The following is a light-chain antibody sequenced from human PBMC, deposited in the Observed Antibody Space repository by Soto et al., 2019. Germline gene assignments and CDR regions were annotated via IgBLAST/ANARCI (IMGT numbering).Light chain of an antibody. CDR1: QSVSSSY. V-gene: IGKV3-20*01. CDR3: QKYGSSPPIT. CDR2: GAS. Sequence: EIVLTQSPGTLSLSPGERATLSCRASQSVSSSYLSWYQQKPGQAPRLLIYGASSRATGIPDRFSGSGSGTDFTLTISRREPEDVAVYYCQKYGSSPPITFGPGTKVDIK. J-gene: IGKJ3*01.